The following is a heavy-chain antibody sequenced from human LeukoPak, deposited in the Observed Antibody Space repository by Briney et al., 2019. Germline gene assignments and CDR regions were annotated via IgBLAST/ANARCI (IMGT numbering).Heavy chain of an antibody. CDR2: IYTSGST. CDR3: TRRVATTGIYAFDI. J-gene: IGHJ3*02. V-gene: IGHV4-61*02. CDR1: GGSISSGSYY. D-gene: IGHD1-1*01. Sequence: PSQTLSLTCTVSGGSISSGSYYWSWIRQPAGKGLEWIGRIYTSGSTNYNPSLKSRVTISLDTSKNQFSLKLNSVTAADTAVYYCTRRVATTGIYAFDIWGQGTMVTVSS.